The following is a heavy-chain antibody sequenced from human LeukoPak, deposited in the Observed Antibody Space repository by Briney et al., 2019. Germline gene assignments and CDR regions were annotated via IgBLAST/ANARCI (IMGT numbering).Heavy chain of an antibody. Sequence: PGGSLRLSCAASGFTFSSYAMSWVRQAPGKGLEWVSAISGSGGSTYYADSVKGRFTISRDNSKNTLYLQMNSLRAVDTAVYYCAKSSSYYYDSSGYFDYWGQGTLVTVSS. CDR2: ISGSGGST. V-gene: IGHV3-23*01. D-gene: IGHD3-22*01. CDR1: GFTFSSYA. J-gene: IGHJ4*02. CDR3: AKSSSYYYDSSGYFDY.